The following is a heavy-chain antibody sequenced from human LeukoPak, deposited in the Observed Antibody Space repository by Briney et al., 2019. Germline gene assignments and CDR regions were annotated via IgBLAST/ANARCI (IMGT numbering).Heavy chain of an antibody. V-gene: IGHV5-51*01. CDR1: GHSFTSYW. J-gene: IGHJ3*02. CDR3: AGLWVGYYDSRAFDI. D-gene: IGHD3-22*01. CDR2: IYPGDSDT. Sequence: RGESLKISCKGSGHSFTSYWIGWVRQMPGKGLEWMGIIYPGDSDTRYSPSFQGQVTISADKSISTAYLQWSSLKASDTAMYYCAGLWVGYYDSRAFDIWGQGTMVTVSS.